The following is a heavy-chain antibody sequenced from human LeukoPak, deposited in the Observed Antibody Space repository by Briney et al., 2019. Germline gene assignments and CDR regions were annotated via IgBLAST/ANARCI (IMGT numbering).Heavy chain of an antibody. Sequence: SETLSLTCTVSGGSISSSSYYWGWIRQPPGKGLEWIGSIYYSGSTYYNPSLKSRVTISVDTSKNQFSLKLSSVTAADTAVYYCARDSYYDSSGYYAGSNAFDIWGQGTMVTVSS. CDR2: IYYSGST. CDR3: ARDSYYDSSGYYAGSNAFDI. CDR1: GGSISSSSYY. D-gene: IGHD3-22*01. J-gene: IGHJ3*02. V-gene: IGHV4-39*07.